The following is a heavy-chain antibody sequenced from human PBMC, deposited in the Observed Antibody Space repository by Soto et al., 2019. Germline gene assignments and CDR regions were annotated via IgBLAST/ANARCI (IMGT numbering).Heavy chain of an antibody. D-gene: IGHD6-13*01. Sequence: QVQLVQSGAEVKKPGASVKVSCKASGYTFTSYAMHWVRQAPGQRLEWMGWINAGNGNTKYSQKFQGRVTITRDTSASTAYMELSSLRSEDTAVYYCARGGVGAAALDYWCPGTLVTVSS. CDR3: ARGGVGAAALDY. J-gene: IGHJ4*02. V-gene: IGHV1-3*01. CDR1: GYTFTSYA. CDR2: INAGNGNT.